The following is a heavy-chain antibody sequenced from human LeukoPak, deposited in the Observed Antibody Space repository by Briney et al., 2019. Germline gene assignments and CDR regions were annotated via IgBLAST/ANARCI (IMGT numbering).Heavy chain of an antibody. Sequence: GGSLRLSCAASGFTFSSYAMSWVRQASGKGLEWVSAISGSGGSTYYADSVKGRFTISRDNSKDTLYLQMNSLRAEDTAVYYCAKEYYYDSSGWGAFDIWGQGTMVTVSS. J-gene: IGHJ3*02. D-gene: IGHD3-22*01. CDR3: AKEYYYDSSGWGAFDI. CDR2: ISGSGGST. CDR1: GFTFSSYA. V-gene: IGHV3-23*01.